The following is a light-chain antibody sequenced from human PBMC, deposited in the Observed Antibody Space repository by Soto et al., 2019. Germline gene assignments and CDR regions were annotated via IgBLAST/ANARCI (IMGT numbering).Light chain of an antibody. Sequence: QSVLRQPASVSASPGKSITISCTGTSRDVGAYKYVSWYQQHPGKAPKLMIYEVSNRPSGVSNRFSGSKSGNTASVTISGLQAEEEADSYCSSYTSTNTQVFGTGTKVTVL. J-gene: IGLJ1*01. CDR3: SSYTSTNTQV. CDR1: SRDVGAYKY. V-gene: IGLV2-14*01. CDR2: EVS.